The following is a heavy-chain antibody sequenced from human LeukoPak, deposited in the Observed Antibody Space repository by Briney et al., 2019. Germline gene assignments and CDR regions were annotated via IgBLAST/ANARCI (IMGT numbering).Heavy chain of an antibody. CDR2: IYHSGST. V-gene: IGHV4-30-2*01. CDR3: AREGGTGFDY. J-gene: IGHJ4*02. CDR1: GGSISSGGYS. D-gene: IGHD3/OR15-3a*01. Sequence: SETLSLTCAVSGGSISSGGYSWRWIRQPPGKGLEWIGYIYHSGSTYYNPSLKSRVTISVDRSKNQFSLKLSSVTAADTAVYYCAREGGTGFDYWGQGTLVTVSS.